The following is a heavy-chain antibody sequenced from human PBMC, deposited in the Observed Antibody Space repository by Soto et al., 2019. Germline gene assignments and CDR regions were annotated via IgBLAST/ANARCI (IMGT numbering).Heavy chain of an antibody. J-gene: IGHJ4*02. Sequence: GGSLRLSCVASGVTFRSRDISWGRQAPGEGLEWVSVTTDNDGDRKYADSVRGRFTISRDNSKNTLYLQMTSLRAEDSAVYYCARGSRDSYQGSRIFDLWGRGTRVTVSS. CDR3: ARGSRDSYQGSRIFDL. CDR2: TTDNDGDR. V-gene: IGHV3-23*01. D-gene: IGHD3-10*01. CDR1: GVTFRSRD.